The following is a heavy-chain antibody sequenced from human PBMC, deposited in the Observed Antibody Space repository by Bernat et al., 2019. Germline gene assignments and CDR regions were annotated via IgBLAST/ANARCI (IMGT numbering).Heavy chain of an antibody. V-gene: IGHV4-39*01. J-gene: IGHJ3*02. Sequence: QLQLQESGPGLVKPSETLSLTCTVSGGSISSSSYYWGWIRQPPGKGLEWIGCIYYSGSTYYNPSLKSRVTITVDPSKNQFTLKLSSVTAADTAVYYCARLQWYYYDSSVYDAFDIWGQGTMVTVSS. CDR1: GGSISSSSYY. D-gene: IGHD3-22*01. CDR3: ARLQWYYYDSSVYDAFDI. CDR2: IYYSGST.